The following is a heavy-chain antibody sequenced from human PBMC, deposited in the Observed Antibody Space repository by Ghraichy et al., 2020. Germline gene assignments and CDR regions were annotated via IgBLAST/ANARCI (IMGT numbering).Heavy chain of an antibody. CDR1: GYSFTSYW. Sequence: GESLNISCKGSGYSFTSYWIGWVRQMPGKGLEWLGIIYPGDSDTRYSPSFQGQVTISADKSISTAYLQWSSLKASDTAMYYCARRGAYCGGDCPPDYYYGMDVWGQGTTVTVSS. CDR2: IYPGDSDT. CDR3: ARRGAYCGGDCPPDYYYGMDV. D-gene: IGHD2-21*02. V-gene: IGHV5-51*01. J-gene: IGHJ6*02.